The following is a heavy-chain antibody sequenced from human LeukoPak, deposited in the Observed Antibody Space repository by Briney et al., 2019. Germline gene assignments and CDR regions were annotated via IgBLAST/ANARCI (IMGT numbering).Heavy chain of an antibody. CDR2: IYSGGST. V-gene: IGHV3-53*01. D-gene: IGHD2-2*01. CDR3: ARDPLYCSSTTCYGDAFDI. Sequence: LTGGSLRLSCAASGFTVSSNYMSWVRQAPGKGLEWVSIIYSGGSTYHADSVKGRFTISRDNSKNTLYLQMNSLRAEDTAVYYCARDPLYCSSTTCYGDAFDIWGQGTMVIVSS. J-gene: IGHJ3*02. CDR1: GFTVSSNY.